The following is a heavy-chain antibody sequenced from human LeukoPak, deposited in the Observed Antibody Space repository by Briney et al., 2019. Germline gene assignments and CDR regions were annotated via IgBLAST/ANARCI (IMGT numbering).Heavy chain of an antibody. Sequence: GSAVRLSCAASGFIFTSYAMHWVRQAPGEGLEWVAVISYDGSNKYYADSVKGRFTISKETSKNILYLQMNSLRVEDTAIYYCAKRGSEWDLDNWGQGTLVTVSS. J-gene: IGHJ4*02. V-gene: IGHV3-33*05. CDR1: GFIFTSYA. CDR2: ISYDGSNK. D-gene: IGHD1-26*01. CDR3: AKRGSEWDLDN.